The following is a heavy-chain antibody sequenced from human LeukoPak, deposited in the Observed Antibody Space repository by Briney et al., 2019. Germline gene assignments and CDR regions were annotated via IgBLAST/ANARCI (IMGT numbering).Heavy chain of an antibody. CDR2: VNFHGTS. CDR3: ARNVTAGFFDY. J-gene: IGHJ4*02. CDR1: GYAIGSSHY. V-gene: IGHV4-38-2*01. D-gene: IGHD1-1*01. Sequence: SETLSLTCDVSGYAIGSSHYWGWIRQPPGRGLQWIGHVNFHGTSAYNASLRGRVTISIEASKNRFSLRLTSVTGADAAIYYCARNVTAGFFDYWGQGILVTVSS.